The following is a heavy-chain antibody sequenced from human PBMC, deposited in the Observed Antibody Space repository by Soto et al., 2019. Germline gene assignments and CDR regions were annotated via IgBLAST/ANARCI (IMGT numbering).Heavy chain of an antibody. D-gene: IGHD3-10*01. V-gene: IGHV1-46*01. CDR2: INPSGGST. CDR3: AASGSGSYGVNYYYYMDV. Sequence: VASVKVSWKASGYTFTSYYMHWGRQAPGQRLEWMGIINPSGGSTSYAQKFQGRVTMTRDTSTSTVYMELSSLRSEDTAVYYCAASGSGSYGVNYYYYMDVWGKGTTVTVSS. CDR1: GYTFTSYY. J-gene: IGHJ6*03.